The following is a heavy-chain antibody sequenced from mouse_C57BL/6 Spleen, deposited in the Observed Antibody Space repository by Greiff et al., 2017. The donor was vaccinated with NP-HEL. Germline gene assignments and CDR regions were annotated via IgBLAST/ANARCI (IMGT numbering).Heavy chain of an antibody. Sequence: VQLQQSGAELVKPGASVKLSCKASGYTFTSYWMHWVKQRPGQGLEWIGMIHPNSGSTNYNEKFKSKATLTVDKSSSTAYMQLSSLTSEDSAVYYCARTITTVVDFDYWGQGTTLTVSS. CDR3: ARTITTVVDFDY. CDR1: GYTFTSYW. D-gene: IGHD1-1*01. CDR2: IHPNSGST. V-gene: IGHV1-64*01. J-gene: IGHJ2*01.